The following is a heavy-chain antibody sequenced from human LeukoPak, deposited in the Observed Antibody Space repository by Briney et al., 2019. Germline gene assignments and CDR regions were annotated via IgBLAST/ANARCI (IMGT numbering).Heavy chain of an antibody. D-gene: IGHD2-2*02. J-gene: IGHJ4*02. CDR2: ISYDGTNK. V-gene: IGHV3-30-3*01. CDR1: GFTFSTYA. CDR3: ARASRLGGGYCSTTSCYIYDY. Sequence: GRYLRLPCAASGFTFSTYAMHWVRQAPGKGLEWVAVISYDGTNKYYADSVKGRFTISRDNSKNTLYLEMNSLRAEDTAIYYCARASRLGGGYCSTTSCYIYDYWGQGTLVTVPS.